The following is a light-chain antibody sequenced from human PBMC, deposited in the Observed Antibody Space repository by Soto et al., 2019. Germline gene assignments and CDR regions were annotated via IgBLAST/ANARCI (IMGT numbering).Light chain of an antibody. CDR1: QGIRNY. CDR2: AAS. Sequence: DIQMTQSPSSLSASVGDRVTITCRASQGIRNYLAWYQQKPGKVPQILIYAASTLQSGVLPRFSGSGSGTAFTLTISSLQPEDVATYYCQKYNSAPLTFGGGTKVEIK. CDR3: QKYNSAPLT. J-gene: IGKJ4*01. V-gene: IGKV1-27*01.